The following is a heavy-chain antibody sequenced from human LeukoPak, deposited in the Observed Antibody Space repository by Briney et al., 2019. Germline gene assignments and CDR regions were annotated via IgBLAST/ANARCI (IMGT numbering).Heavy chain of an antibody. J-gene: IGHJ4*02. CDR3: TTVVLHLPLGGSGSYYFDY. V-gene: IGHV3-15*01. CDR2: IKSKTDGGTT. CDR1: GFTFSNAW. D-gene: IGHD1-26*01. Sequence: GGSLRLSCAASGFTFSNAWMSWVRQAPGKGLEWVGRIKSKTDGGTTDYAAPVKGRFTISRDDSKNTLYLQMNSLKTEDTAVYYCTTVVLHLPLGGSGSYYFDYWGQGTLVTVSS.